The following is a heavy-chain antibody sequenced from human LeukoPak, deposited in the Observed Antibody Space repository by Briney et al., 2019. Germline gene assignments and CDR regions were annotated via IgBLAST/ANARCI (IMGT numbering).Heavy chain of an antibody. J-gene: IGHJ3*02. Sequence: PGGSLRLSCAASGFAFSSYSMNWVRQAPGKGLEWVSYVGAIGSSTISYADSAMGRFTISRDNAKNSVFLQMNSLRAEDTAVYYCARDLHYAFDIWGQGTMVTVPS. CDR3: ARDLHYAFDI. CDR1: GFAFSSYS. CDR2: VGAIGSSTI. V-gene: IGHV3-48*01.